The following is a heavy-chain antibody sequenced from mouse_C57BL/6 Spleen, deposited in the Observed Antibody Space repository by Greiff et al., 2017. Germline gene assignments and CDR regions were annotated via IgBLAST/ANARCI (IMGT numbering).Heavy chain of an antibody. D-gene: IGHD1-1*01. Sequence: VQLQQPGAELVKPGASVKLSCKASGYTFTSYWMQWVKQRPGQGLEWIGEIDPSDSYTNYNQKFKGKATLTVDTSSSTAYMQLSSLTSEDSAVYYCARRDYGSSPDYWGQGTTLTVSS. CDR1: GYTFTSYW. CDR3: ARRDYGSSPDY. CDR2: IDPSDSYT. V-gene: IGHV1-50*01. J-gene: IGHJ2*01.